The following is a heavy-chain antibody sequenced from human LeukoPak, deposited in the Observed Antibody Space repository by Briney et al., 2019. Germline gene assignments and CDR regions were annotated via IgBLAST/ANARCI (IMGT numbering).Heavy chain of an antibody. J-gene: IGHJ6*03. V-gene: IGHV4-39*07. Sequence: SETLSLTCTVSGGSISSSSYYWGWIRQPPGKGLEWIESIYYSGSTYYNPSLKSRVTISVDTSNNQFSLKLSSVTAADTAVYYCARAHDYYYYMDVWGKGTTVTVSS. CDR1: GGSISSSSYY. CDR3: ARAHDYYYYMDV. CDR2: IYYSGST.